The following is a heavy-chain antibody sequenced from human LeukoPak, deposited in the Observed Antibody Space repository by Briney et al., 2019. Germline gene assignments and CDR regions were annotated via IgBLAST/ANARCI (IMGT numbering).Heavy chain of an antibody. V-gene: IGHV4-59*01. D-gene: IGHD4-11*01. CDR3: ARSNTGYHMDV. Sequence: SETLSLTCAVNAGSFTGYYWSWIRQPPGKGLEWIGYIYYSGSTNYNPSLKSRVTISVDTSKNQFSLKLSSVTAADTAVYYCARSNTGYHMDVWGKGTTVTVSS. CDR2: IYYSGST. CDR1: AGSFTGYY. J-gene: IGHJ6*03.